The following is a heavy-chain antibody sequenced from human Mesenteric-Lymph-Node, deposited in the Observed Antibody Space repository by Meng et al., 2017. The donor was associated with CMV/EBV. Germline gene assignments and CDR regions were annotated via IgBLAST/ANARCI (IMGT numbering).Heavy chain of an antibody. J-gene: IGHJ4*02. CDR1: GFTFSSYS. V-gene: IGHV3-21*01. D-gene: IGHD6-6*01. Sequence: GGSLRLSCAAAGFTFSSYSMNWVRQAPGNGLEWVSTISSSSSYMYHADSMKGRFTISRDNAKNSLYLQMNSLRAEDTAVYYCARGGRGATRPFDYWGQGTLVTVSS. CDR3: ARGGRGATRPFDY. CDR2: ISSSSSYM.